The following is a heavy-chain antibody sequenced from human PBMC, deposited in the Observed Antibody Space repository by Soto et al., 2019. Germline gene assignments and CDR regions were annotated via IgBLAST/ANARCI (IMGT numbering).Heavy chain of an antibody. CDR2: ISYDGSNK. CDR1: GFTFSSYA. D-gene: IGHD6-19*01. J-gene: IGHJ4*02. V-gene: IGHV3-30-3*01. CDR3: ARIGDSSGWQDFDY. Sequence: GGSLRLSCAASGFTFSSYAMHWVRQAPGKGLEWVAVISYDGSNKYYADSVKGRFTISRDNSKNTLYLQMNSLRAEDTAVYYCARIGDSSGWQDFDYWGQGTLLTAPQ.